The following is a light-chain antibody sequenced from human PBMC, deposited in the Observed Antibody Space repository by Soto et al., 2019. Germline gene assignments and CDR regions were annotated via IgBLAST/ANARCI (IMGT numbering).Light chain of an antibody. J-gene: IGKJ5*01. CDR2: GAS. CDR3: QQYNDWPPIT. CDR1: QSLRSN. V-gene: IGKV3-15*01. Sequence: EIVMTQSPATLSVSPGERATLSCRASQSLRSNLAWYQQKPGQAPRLLIYGASTRATGIPARFSGSGSGTEFTLTISSLQSEDFAVYNCQQYNDWPPITFGQGTRLEIK.